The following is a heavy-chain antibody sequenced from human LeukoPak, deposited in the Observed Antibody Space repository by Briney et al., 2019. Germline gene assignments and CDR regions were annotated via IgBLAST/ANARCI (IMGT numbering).Heavy chain of an antibody. Sequence: GGSLRLSCAASGFTFSSHAMSWVRQAPGKGLEWVSAISGSGGSTYYADSVKGRFTISRDNSKNTLYLQMNSLRAEDTAVYYCAKDSDFWSGYHDYWGQGTLVTVSS. CDR3: AKDSDFWSGYHDY. CDR1: GFTFSSHA. CDR2: ISGSGGST. D-gene: IGHD3-3*01. V-gene: IGHV3-23*01. J-gene: IGHJ4*02.